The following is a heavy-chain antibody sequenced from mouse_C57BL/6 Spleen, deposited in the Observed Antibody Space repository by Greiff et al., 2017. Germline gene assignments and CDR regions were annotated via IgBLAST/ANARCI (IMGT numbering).Heavy chain of an antibody. Sequence: EVMLVESGGGLVKPGGSLKLSCAASGFTFSSYAMSWVRQTPEKRLEWVATISDGGSYTYYPDNVKGRFTISRDNAKNNLYLQMSHLKSEDTAMYYCARLVTTTGYWGQGTLVTVSA. D-gene: IGHD2-2*01. CDR2: ISDGGSYT. CDR3: ARLVTTTGY. CDR1: GFTFSSYA. V-gene: IGHV5-4*03. J-gene: IGHJ3*01.